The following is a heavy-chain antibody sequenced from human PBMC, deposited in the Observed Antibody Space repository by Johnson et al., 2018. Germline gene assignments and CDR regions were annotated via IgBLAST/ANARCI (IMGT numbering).Heavy chain of an antibody. D-gene: IGHD5-24*01. CDR3: AREGGEMATNFYYYYMDV. Sequence: QVQLVESGGGVVQPGRSLRLSCAASGFTFSSYAMHWVRPAPGKGLAWVAVISYDGSNKYYADSVTGRFTIPRDKSKNTLYLQMNSRRAEDTAVYYCAREGGEMATNFYYYYMDVWGKGTTVTVSS. V-gene: IGHV3-30-3*01. CDR2: ISYDGSNK. J-gene: IGHJ6*03. CDR1: GFTFSSYA.